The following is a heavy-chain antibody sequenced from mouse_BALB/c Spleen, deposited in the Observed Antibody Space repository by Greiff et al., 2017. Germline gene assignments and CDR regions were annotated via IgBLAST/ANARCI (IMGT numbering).Heavy chain of an antibody. Sequence: EVKLMESGGGLVQPGGSRKLSCAASGFTFSSFGMHWVRQAPEKGLEWVAYISSGSSTIYYADTVKGRFTISRDNPKNTLFLQMTSLRSEDTAMYYCAREGYFGYFDVWGAGTTVTVSS. J-gene: IGHJ1*01. D-gene: IGHD2-14*01. V-gene: IGHV5-17*02. CDR1: GFTFSSFG. CDR3: AREGYFGYFDV. CDR2: ISSGSSTI.